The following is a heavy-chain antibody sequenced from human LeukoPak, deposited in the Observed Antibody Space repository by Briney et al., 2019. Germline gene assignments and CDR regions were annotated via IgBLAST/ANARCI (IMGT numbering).Heavy chain of an antibody. CDR3: ARDRGYCSGGSCYSDAFDI. CDR2: INPNSGGT. V-gene: IGHV1-2*04. D-gene: IGHD2-15*01. Sequence: ASVKVSCKASGYTFTGYYMHWVRQAPGQGLEWMGWINPNSGGTNYAQKFQGWVTMTRDTSISTAYMELSRLRSDDTAVYYCARDRGYCSGGSCYSDAFDIWGQGTMVTVSS. J-gene: IGHJ3*02. CDR1: GYTFTGYY.